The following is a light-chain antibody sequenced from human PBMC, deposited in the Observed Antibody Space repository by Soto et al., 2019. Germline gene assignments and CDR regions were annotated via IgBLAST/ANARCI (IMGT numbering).Light chain of an antibody. V-gene: IGLV4-69*01. CDR2: LNSDGSH. CDR1: SGHSSYA. CDR3: QTWGTGIQL. J-gene: IGLJ2*01. Sequence: QLVLTQSPSASASLGASVKLTCTLSSGHSSYAIAWRQQQPEKGPRYLMNLNSDGSHTKGDGIPDRFSGSSSGAERYLSISSLQSEDDADYFCQTWGTGIQLFGGGTKLTVL.